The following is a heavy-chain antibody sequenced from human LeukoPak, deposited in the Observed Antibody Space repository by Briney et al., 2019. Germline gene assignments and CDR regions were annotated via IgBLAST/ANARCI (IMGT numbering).Heavy chain of an antibody. CDR3: ARQTGFNDFWSGYSYYFDY. CDR2: IYYSGST. J-gene: IGHJ4*02. CDR1: GGSISSYY. V-gene: IGHV4-59*08. D-gene: IGHD3-3*01. Sequence: SETLSLTCTVSGGSISSYYWSWIRQPPGKGLEWIGYIYYSGSTNYNPSLKSRVTISVDTSKNQFSLKLSSVTAADTAVYYCARQTGFNDFWSGYSYYFDYWGQGTLVTVSS.